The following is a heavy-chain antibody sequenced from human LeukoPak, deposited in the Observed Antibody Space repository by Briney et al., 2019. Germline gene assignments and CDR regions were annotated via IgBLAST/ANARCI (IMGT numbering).Heavy chain of an antibody. Sequence: PSETLSLTCTVSGGSISSSSYYWGWIRQPPGKGLEWIGSIYYSGSTYYNPSLKSRVTISVDTSKNQFSLKLSSVTAADTAVYYCARVRNVAAAVLFDYWGQGTLVTVSS. D-gene: IGHD6-13*01. CDR1: GGSISSSSYY. CDR3: ARVRNVAAAVLFDY. CDR2: IYYSGST. V-gene: IGHV4-39*01. J-gene: IGHJ4*02.